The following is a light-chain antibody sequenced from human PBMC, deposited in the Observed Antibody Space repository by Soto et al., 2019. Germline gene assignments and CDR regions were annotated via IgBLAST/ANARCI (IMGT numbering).Light chain of an antibody. Sequence: EIMMTQSPATLSVSPGERATLSCRASQSVRNNLAWYQQRRGQAPRLLIYYASTRATGVPARFSGSGSGTEFTLTISSLQSEDSALHYCQQYNNWPLITFGQGTRLEIK. V-gene: IGKV3-15*01. CDR2: YAS. CDR3: QQYNNWPLIT. J-gene: IGKJ5*01. CDR1: QSVRNN.